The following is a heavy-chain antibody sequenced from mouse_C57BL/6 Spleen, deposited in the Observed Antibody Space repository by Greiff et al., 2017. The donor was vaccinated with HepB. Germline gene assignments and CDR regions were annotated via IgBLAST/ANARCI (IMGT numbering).Heavy chain of an antibody. D-gene: IGHD1-2*01. J-gene: IGHJ2*01. CDR1: GYAFTNYL. V-gene: IGHV1-54*01. Sequence: QVQLKESGAELVRPGTSVKVSCKASGYAFTNYLIEWVKQRPGQGLEWIGVINPGSGDTNYNEKFKGKATLTADKSSSTAYRQLSSLTSEDSAVYFWAREGLRLGTGYWGQGTTLTVSS. CDR3: AREGLRLGTGY. CDR2: INPGSGDT.